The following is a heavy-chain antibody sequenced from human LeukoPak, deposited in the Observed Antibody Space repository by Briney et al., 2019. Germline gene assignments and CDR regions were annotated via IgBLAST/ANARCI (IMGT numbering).Heavy chain of an antibody. Sequence: SGPTLVKPTQTLALTCTFSGFSLSTSGVGVGWIRRPPGKALEWLALVYWNDDKRYSPSLMSRLTITKDTSKNQVILTMTNMGPADTATYYCARTHYGYYPDYWGQGTLVTVSS. CDR2: VYWNDDK. D-gene: IGHD3-10*01. CDR3: ARTHYGYYPDY. V-gene: IGHV2-5*01. CDR1: GFSLSTSGVG. J-gene: IGHJ4*02.